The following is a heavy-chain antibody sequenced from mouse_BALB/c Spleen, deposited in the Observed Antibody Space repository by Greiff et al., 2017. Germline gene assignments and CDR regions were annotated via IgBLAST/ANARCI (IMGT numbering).Heavy chain of an antibody. CDR3: ARSPLWLRRGGYFDY. CDR2: IRNKANGYTT. V-gene: IGHV7-3*02. D-gene: IGHD2-2*01. J-gene: IGHJ2*01. CDR1: GFTFTDYY. Sequence: DVMLVESGGGLVQPGGSLRLSCATSGFTFTDYYMSWVRQPPGKALEWLGFIRNKANGYTTEYSASVKGRFTISRDNSQSILYLQMNTLRAEDSATYYCARSPLWLRRGGYFDYWGQGTTLTVSS.